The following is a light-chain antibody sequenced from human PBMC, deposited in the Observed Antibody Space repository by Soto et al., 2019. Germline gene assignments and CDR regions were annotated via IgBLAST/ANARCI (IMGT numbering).Light chain of an antibody. CDR2: GAS. CDR1: QRVSSD. Sequence: EIVMTQSPATLSVSPGERATLSCRASQRVSSDLAWYQQKPCQAPRLLLYGASSRATGIPARFSGSGSGTEFTLTISSLQSEDFAVYYCQQYKNRPPLTFGGGTKGESK. V-gene: IGKV3-15*01. CDR3: QQYKNRPPLT. J-gene: IGKJ4*01.